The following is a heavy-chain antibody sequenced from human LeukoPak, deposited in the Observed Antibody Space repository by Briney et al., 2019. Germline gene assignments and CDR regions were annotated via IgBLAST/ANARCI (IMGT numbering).Heavy chain of an antibody. J-gene: IGHJ4*02. V-gene: IGHV3-30-3*01. CDR3: APILMEDYDILTFDY. CDR2: ISYDGSNK. D-gene: IGHD3-9*01. Sequence: PGGSLRLSCAASGFTFSSYAMHWVRQAPGKGLEWVAVISYDGSNKYYAHSVKGRFTISRDNSKNTLYLQMNSLRAEDTAVYYCAPILMEDYDILTFDYWGQGTLVTVSS. CDR1: GFTFSSYA.